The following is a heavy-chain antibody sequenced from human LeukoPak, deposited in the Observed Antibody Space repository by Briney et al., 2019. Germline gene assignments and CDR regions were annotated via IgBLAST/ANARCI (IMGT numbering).Heavy chain of an antibody. D-gene: IGHD6-19*01. J-gene: IGHJ4*02. Sequence: GGSLRLSCAASGFTLGNFWMNWVRQAPGKGLEWVAIINRDGTQKYYVDSVKGRFTISRDNDKTSVYLQMNSLRAEDTAVYYCATWSSGWQFDYWGQGTLVSVSS. CDR2: INRDGTQK. V-gene: IGHV3-7*05. CDR3: ATWSSGWQFDY. CDR1: GFTLGNFW.